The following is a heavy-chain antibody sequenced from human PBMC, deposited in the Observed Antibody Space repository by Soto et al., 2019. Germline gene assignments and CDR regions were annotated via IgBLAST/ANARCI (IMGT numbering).Heavy chain of an antibody. CDR1: GGSISSCCYS. CDR3: AREPDL. J-gene: IGHJ2*01. Sequence: QLQLQESGSGLLKPSQTLSLTCAVSGGSISSCCYSWSWLRPPPGQGLEWMGNIYHSGSTYYNPSPQSRGTISVERSKNQFSLKLSSVTAAAAAVEYCAREPDLWGRGTLVTDSS. CDR2: IYHSGST. V-gene: IGHV4-30-2*01.